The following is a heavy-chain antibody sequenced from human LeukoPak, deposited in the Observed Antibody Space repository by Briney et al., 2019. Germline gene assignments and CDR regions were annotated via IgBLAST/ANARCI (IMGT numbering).Heavy chain of an antibody. CDR2: ITSDSDAI. CDR1: GFTFSSYS. CDR3: ARDEVATRFYYYMDV. J-gene: IGHJ6*03. Sequence: PGGSLRLSCAASGFTFSSYSMNWVRQAPGKGLEWVSYITSDSDAIYYADSVKGRFTISRDNARNSLYLQMNSLRAEDTAVYYCARDEVATRFYYYMDVWGKGTTVTVSS. D-gene: IGHD2-15*01. V-gene: IGHV3-48*01.